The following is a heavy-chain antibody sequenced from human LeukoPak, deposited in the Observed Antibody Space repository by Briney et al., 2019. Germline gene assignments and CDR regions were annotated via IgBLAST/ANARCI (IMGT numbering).Heavy chain of an antibody. Sequence: GGSLRLSCSASGFPFSSYAMHWVRQAPGKGLEYVSAISDSGGSTYYADSVKGRFTISRDNSKNTLYLQMNSLRAEDTAVYYCARDRLHYDSLTGYPADWGQGTLVTVSS. CDR1: GFPFSSYA. CDR2: ISDSGGST. CDR3: ARDRLHYDSLTGYPAD. V-gene: IGHV3-64*04. J-gene: IGHJ4*02. D-gene: IGHD3-9*01.